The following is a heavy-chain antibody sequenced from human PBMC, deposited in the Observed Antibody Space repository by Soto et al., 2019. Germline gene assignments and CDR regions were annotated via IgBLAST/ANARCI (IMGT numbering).Heavy chain of an antibody. D-gene: IGHD2-2*01. CDR2: ISAYNGNT. CDR1: GYTFTSYG. J-gene: IGHJ6*03. CDR3: ARSIKVVPAAMTYYYYMDV. V-gene: IGHV1-18*01. Sequence: GASVKVSCKASGYTFTSYGISWVRQPPGQGLEWMGWISAYNGNTNYAQKLQGRVTMTTDTSTSTAYMELRSLRSDDTAVYYCARSIKVVPAAMTYYYYMDVWGQGTTVTVSS.